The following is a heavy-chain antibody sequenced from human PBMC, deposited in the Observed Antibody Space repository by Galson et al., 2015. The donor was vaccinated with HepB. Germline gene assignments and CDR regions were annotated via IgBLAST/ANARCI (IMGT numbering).Heavy chain of an antibody. J-gene: IGHJ4*02. CDR2: ISSDAKRK. CDR3: ATTDDFWGDVGDY. D-gene: IGHD3-3*01. V-gene: IGHV3-30*09. Sequence: SLRLSCAVSGFSFSTYVIHWVRLAPGKGLEWVALISSDAKRKFYADSVKGRFAISRDDSQNTVYLHMNSLRPEDTALYHCATTDDFWGDVGDYWGQGALVIVSS. CDR1: GFSFSTYV.